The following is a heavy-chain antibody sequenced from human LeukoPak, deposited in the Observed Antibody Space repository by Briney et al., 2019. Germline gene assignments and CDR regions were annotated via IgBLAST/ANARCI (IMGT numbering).Heavy chain of an antibody. D-gene: IGHD6-19*01. Sequence: GGSLRLSCAASGFTFSIYEMNWVRQAPGKGLEWVSYISSIGTTIYYADSVKGRFTISRDNSKNTLYLQMNSLRAEDTAVYYCAKGEQWLVLYFQHWGQGTLVTVSS. CDR1: GFTFSIYE. CDR3: AKGEQWLVLYFQH. V-gene: IGHV3-48*03. J-gene: IGHJ1*01. CDR2: ISSIGTTI.